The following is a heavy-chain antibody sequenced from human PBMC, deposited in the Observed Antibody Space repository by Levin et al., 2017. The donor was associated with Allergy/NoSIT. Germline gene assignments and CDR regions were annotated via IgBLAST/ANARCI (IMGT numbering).Heavy chain of an antibody. CDR3: ARLVVGAKGWFAP. J-gene: IGHJ5*02. CDR2: ISTDTGNR. V-gene: IGHV1-18*01. Sequence: VASVKVSCKASGYTFRNYGISWVRQAPGRGLEWLGWISTDTGNRHYAQNLQGRVTMTTDTSTDTAHLEVRSLRSDDTAIYYCARLVVGAKGWFAPWGQGTPVTVTS. CDR1: GYTFRNYG. D-gene: IGHD2-21*01.